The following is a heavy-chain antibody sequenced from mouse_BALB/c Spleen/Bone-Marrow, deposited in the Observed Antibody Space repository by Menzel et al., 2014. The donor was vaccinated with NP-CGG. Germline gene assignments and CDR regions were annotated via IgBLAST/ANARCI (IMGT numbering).Heavy chain of an antibody. Sequence: VQLQQSGPELVKPGASVKISCKASGYTFTDYNMHWVKQSHGKSLEWIGYIYPYNSGTGYDQRFKSKATLTVDNSSSTAYMELRSLTSEDSAVYYCATYYRYDWFAYWGQGTLVTVSA. J-gene: IGHJ3*01. V-gene: IGHV1S29*02. D-gene: IGHD2-14*01. CDR2: IYPYNSGT. CDR1: GYTFTDYN. CDR3: ATYYRYDWFAY.